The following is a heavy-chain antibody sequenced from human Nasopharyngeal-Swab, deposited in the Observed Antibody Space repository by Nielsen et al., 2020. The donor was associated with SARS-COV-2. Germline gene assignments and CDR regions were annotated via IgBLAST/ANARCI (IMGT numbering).Heavy chain of an antibody. CDR2: INRSGST. CDR1: GGSFGGYY. J-gene: IGHJ6*03. Sequence: GSLRLSCAVYGGSFGGYYWSWIRQPPGKGLEWVGAINRSGSTNKNPSLESRVTISVDTSKNQFSLKLSSVTAADTAVYYCARAVMVRGVMIIRFYNSYYMDVWGKGTTVTVSS. CDR3: ARAVMVRGVMIIRFYNSYYMDV. V-gene: IGHV4-34*01. D-gene: IGHD3-10*01.